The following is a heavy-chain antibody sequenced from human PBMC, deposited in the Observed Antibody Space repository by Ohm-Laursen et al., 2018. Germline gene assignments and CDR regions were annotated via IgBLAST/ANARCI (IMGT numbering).Heavy chain of an antibody. D-gene: IGHD3-10*01. CDR2: IYYTGST. J-gene: IGHJ4*02. CDR1: GDSISSYY. Sequence: GTLSLTCPVSGDSISSYYWSWIRQSPGKGLEWIGYIYYTGSTNYNPSLKSRVTMSLDTSKNQFSLKLSSVIAADTAVYYCASQSRGDNFVDYWGQGTLVTVSS. CDR3: ASQSRGDNFVDY. V-gene: IGHV4-59*08.